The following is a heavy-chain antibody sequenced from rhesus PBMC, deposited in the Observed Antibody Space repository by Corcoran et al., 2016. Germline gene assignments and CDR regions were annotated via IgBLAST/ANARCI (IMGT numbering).Heavy chain of an antibody. J-gene: IGHJ4*01. D-gene: IGHD5-12*01. CDR1: GRHISSGYSY. CDR3: ARFAGIQLQFGAAGHFDY. Sequence: QVQLQESGPGLVKPSETLSLTCPVSGRHISSGYSYWTWIRLPPGTGLGWIGYITYSGSTSNNPSLKSRVTISRDTSKNQFSLKLSSVTAADTAVYYCARFAGIQLQFGAAGHFDYWGQGVLVTVSS. V-gene: IGHV4-122*02. CDR2: ITYSGST.